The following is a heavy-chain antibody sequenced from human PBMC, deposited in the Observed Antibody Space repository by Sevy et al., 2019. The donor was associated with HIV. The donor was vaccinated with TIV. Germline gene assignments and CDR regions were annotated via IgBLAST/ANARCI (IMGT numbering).Heavy chain of an antibody. J-gene: IGHJ4*02. D-gene: IGHD2-21*02. CDR3: ARDSGYCGGDCYGPGGY. V-gene: IGHV3-30-3*01. CDR2: ISYDDGSNR. CDR1: GFTFSSYA. Sequence: GGSLRLSCAASGFTFSSYALHWVRQAPGKGLEWVAVISYDDGSNRNYADSVKGRFTISRENSKNTVYLQMNSLRPEETAVYYGARDSGYCGGDCYGPGGYWGQGTLVTVSS.